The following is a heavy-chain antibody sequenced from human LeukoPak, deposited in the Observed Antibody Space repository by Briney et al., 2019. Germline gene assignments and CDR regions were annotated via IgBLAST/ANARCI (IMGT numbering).Heavy chain of an antibody. CDR1: GGSIGSYY. CDR2: MYYSVST. CDR3: AREGGPYRPLDY. V-gene: IGHV4-59*01. Sequence: SETLSLTCTLSGGSIGSYYWTWIRQPPGKGLEWIGYMYYSVSTDYNPSLKSRVTISVDTSKNHLSLKLNSVTAADTAVYYCAREGGPYRPLDYTGQGLLVTVSS. J-gene: IGHJ4*02.